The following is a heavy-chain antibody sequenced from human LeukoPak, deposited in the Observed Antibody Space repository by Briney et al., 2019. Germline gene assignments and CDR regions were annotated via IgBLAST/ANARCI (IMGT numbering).Heavy chain of an antibody. Sequence: GGSLRLSCAASGFTVSSNYMSWVRQAPGKGLEWVSVIYSGGSTYYADSVKGRFTISRDNSKNTLYLQMNSLRAEDTAVYYCARDPDPSGMDVWGQGTTVTVSS. CDR2: IYSGGST. CDR3: ARDPDPSGMDV. CDR1: GFTVSSNY. J-gene: IGHJ6*02. V-gene: IGHV3-53*01.